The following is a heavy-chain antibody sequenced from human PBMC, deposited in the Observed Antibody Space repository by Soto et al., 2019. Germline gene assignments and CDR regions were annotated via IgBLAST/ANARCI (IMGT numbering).Heavy chain of an antibody. J-gene: IGHJ5*02. D-gene: IGHD4-17*01. V-gene: IGHV4-59*08. CDR2: IYYSGST. CDR1: GGSISSYY. CDR3: AGRYGDYFNWFDP. Sequence: SETLSLTCTVSGGSISSYYWSWIRQPPGKGLEWIAYIYYSGSTNYNPSLKSRVTISVDTSKNQFSLKLSSVTAADTAVYYYAGRYGDYFNWFDPWGQGTLVTVSS.